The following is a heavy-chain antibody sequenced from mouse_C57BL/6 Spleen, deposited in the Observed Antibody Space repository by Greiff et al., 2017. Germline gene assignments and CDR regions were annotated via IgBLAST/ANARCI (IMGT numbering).Heavy chain of an antibody. J-gene: IGHJ4*01. D-gene: IGHD2-5*01. Sequence: EVQRVESGEGLVKPGGSLKLSCAASGFTFSSYAMSWVRQTPEKRLEWVAYISSGGDYIYYADTVKGRFTISRDNARNTLYLQMSSLKSDDTAMYYCTGVTPFYAMDYWGQGTSVTVSS. V-gene: IGHV5-9-1*02. CDR2: ISSGGDYI. CDR3: TGVTPFYAMDY. CDR1: GFTFSSYA.